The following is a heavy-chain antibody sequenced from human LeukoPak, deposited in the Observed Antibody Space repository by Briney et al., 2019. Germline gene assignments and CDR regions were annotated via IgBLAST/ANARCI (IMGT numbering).Heavy chain of an antibody. D-gene: IGHD1-26*01. V-gene: IGHV3-49*03. Sequence: GGSLRLSCTASGFTFGDYAMTWFRQAPGKGLEWVGFIRSKAYGGTTEYAASVKGRFTISRDDSRSIAYLQMNSLKTEDSAVYYCTRVGALTSTNDYWGQGTLVTVSS. CDR2: IRSKAYGGTT. CDR1: GFTFGDYA. J-gene: IGHJ4*02. CDR3: TRVGALTSTNDY.